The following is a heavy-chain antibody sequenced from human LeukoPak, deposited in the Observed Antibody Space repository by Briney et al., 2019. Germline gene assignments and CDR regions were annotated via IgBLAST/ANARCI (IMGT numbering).Heavy chain of an antibody. D-gene: IGHD3-10*01. CDR3: ARDSSELLWFGDAFDI. CDR2: ISAYNGNT. Sequence: ASVKVSCKASGYTFTSYGISWVRQAPGQGLEWMGWISAYNGNTNYAQKLQGRVTMTTDTSTSTAYMELRSLRSDDTALYYCARDSSELLWFGDAFDIWGQGTMVTVSS. J-gene: IGHJ3*02. CDR1: GYTFTSYG. V-gene: IGHV1-18*01.